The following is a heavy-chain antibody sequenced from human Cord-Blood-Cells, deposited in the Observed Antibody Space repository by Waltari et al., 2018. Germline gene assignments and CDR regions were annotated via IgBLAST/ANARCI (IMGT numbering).Heavy chain of an antibody. CDR3: ARDRGGSSSWYYYYYMDV. V-gene: IGHV6-1*01. CDR1: GDSVSSNSAA. D-gene: IGHD6-13*01. J-gene: IGHJ6*03. CDR2: TYYRSKWYN. Sequence: QVQLQQSGPGLVKPSQTLSLTCATSGDSVSSNSAAWNWIRQSPSRSLEWLGRTYYRSKWYNDYAVSVKSRITINPDTSKNQFSLQLNSVTPEDTAVYYCARDRGGSSSWYYYYYMDVWGKGTTVTVSS.